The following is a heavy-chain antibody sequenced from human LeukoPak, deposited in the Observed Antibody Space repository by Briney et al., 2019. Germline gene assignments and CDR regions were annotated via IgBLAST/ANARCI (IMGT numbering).Heavy chain of an antibody. CDR2: ISGSGGST. Sequence: GGSLRLSCAASGFTFRSYGMSWVRQAPGKGLEWVSAISGSGGSTYYADSVKGRFTISRDNSKNTLYLQMNSLRAEDTAVYYCAKDQLYYYDSSGYIWGQGTLVTVSS. V-gene: IGHV3-23*01. CDR1: GFTFRSYG. D-gene: IGHD3-22*01. CDR3: AKDQLYYYDSSGYI. J-gene: IGHJ4*02.